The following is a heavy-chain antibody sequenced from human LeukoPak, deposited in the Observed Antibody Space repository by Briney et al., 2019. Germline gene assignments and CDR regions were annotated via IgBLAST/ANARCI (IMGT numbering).Heavy chain of an antibody. CDR1: GYTLTELS. V-gene: IGHV1-24*01. J-gene: IGHJ4*02. CDR3: ATGPGWNRGYYFDY. Sequence: ASVKVSCKVSGYTLTELSMHWVRQAPGKGLEWMGGFDPEDGETIYAQKFQGRVTMTEDTSTDTAYMELSSLRSEDTAVYYCATGPGWNRGYYFDYWGQGTLVTVSS. CDR2: FDPEDGET. D-gene: IGHD1/OR15-1a*01.